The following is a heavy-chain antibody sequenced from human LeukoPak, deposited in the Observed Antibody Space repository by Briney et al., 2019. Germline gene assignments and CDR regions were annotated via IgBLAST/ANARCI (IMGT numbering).Heavy chain of an antibody. D-gene: IGHD2-2*01. J-gene: IGHJ4*02. V-gene: IGHV1-8*02. CDR1: GYTFTSYD. CDR3: ARDSSAVRSFFGGRLVVPAANGLVFDY. Sequence: GASVKVSCKASGYTFTSYDINWVRQATGQGLEWMGWMNPNSGNTGYAQKFQGRVTMTRNTSISTAYMELSSLTSEDTAVYYCARDSSAVRSFFGGRLVVPAANGLVFDYWGQGTLVTVSS. CDR2: MNPNSGNT.